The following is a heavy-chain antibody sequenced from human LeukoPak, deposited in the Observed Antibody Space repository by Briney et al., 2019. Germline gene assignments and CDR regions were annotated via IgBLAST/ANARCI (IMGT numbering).Heavy chain of an antibody. J-gene: IGHJ6*02. CDR3: ATPLRASRSPIMDV. Sequence: ASVKVSCKVSGYTFTELSTQWVRQVRGKGLEWVGTFDPEDGKTLSAQKFQGRVALTEDSSTNTAYMELSSLTSEDTGIYYCATPLRASRSPIMDVWGQGTTVTVSS. CDR2: FDPEDGKT. D-gene: IGHD3-10*01. CDR1: GYTFTELS. V-gene: IGHV1-24*01.